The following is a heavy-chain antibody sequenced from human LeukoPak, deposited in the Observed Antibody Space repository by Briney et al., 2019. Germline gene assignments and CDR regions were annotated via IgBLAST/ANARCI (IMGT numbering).Heavy chain of an antibody. J-gene: IGHJ4*02. CDR2: ISGSGSGGST. CDR1: GFTFSSYE. CDR3: ARESFAARWD. V-gene: IGHV3-23*01. Sequence: GGSLRLSCAASGFTFSSYEMSWVRQAPGKGLEWVSSISGSGSGGSTYYADSVKGRFTISRDNSKNTLYLQMNSLTAEDTAVYYCARESFAARWDWGQGTLVTVSS. D-gene: IGHD6-6*01.